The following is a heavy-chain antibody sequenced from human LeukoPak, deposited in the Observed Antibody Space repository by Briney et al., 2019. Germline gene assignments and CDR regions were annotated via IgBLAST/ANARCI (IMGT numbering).Heavy chain of an antibody. CDR3: VRGTPTPGMDY. CDR2: IDTTTGNP. J-gene: IGHJ4*02. D-gene: IGHD3-10*01. CDR1: GYTFTNHA. V-gene: IGHV7-4-1*02. Sequence: ASVTVSYTASGYTFTNHAMHWVRQAPGQGLEWMGNIDTTTGNPRYAQDFTGRFVFSLDTSVSTAYLQITSLKADDTAAYYCVRGTPTPGMDYWGQGTQATVSS.